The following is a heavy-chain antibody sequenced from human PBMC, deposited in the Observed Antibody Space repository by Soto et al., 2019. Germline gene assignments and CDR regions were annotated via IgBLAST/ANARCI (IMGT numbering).Heavy chain of an antibody. CDR3: AGRGLLEGLSRHDY. CDR1: GYTFTSYG. CDR2: ISAYNGNT. J-gene: IGHJ4*02. V-gene: IGHV1-18*01. D-gene: IGHD3-3*01. Sequence: QVQLVQSGAEVKKPGASVKVSCKASGYTFTSYGISWVRQAPGQGLEWMGWISAYNGNTNYAQKLQGRVTMTTDTXXSTAYMEARSLRADDTAVYYWAGRGLLEGLSRHDYWGQGTLVTVSS.